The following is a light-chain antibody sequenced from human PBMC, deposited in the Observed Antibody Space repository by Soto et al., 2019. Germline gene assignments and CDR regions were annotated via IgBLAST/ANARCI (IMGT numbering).Light chain of an antibody. V-gene: IGKV3-11*01. CDR2: DAS. Sequence: IVLTQSPVTLALSPGESAVLSCRASQSVSTSLAWYQHKPGQAPRLFIYDASKRAPGFPARFTGSGSGTDFTLTISSLEPEDIAVYYCQVRDVWPSFGQGTKVEIK. CDR1: QSVSTS. CDR3: QVRDVWPS. J-gene: IGKJ1*01.